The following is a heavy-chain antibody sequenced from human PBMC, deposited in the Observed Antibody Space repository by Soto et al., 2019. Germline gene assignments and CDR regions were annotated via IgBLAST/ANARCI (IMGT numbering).Heavy chain of an antibody. Sequence: GGSLRLSCAASGFTFSSYGMHLVRQAPGKGLEWVAVIWYDGSNKYYADSVKGRFTISRDNSKNTLYLQMNSLRAEDTAVYYCARDMGYSYGLVYYYYMDVWGKGTTVTVSS. J-gene: IGHJ6*03. CDR3: ARDMGYSYGLVYYYYMDV. CDR1: GFTFSSYG. D-gene: IGHD5-18*01. V-gene: IGHV3-33*01. CDR2: IWYDGSNK.